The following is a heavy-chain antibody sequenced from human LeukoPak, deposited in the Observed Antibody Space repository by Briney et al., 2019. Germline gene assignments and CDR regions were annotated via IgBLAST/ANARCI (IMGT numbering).Heavy chain of an antibody. CDR3: ARDRHYDFWGGYYTGTEFDAFDI. CDR2: IYTSGST. D-gene: IGHD3-3*01. CDR1: GGSISSYY. V-gene: IGHV4-4*07. Sequence: SETLSLTCTVSGGSISSYYWSWIRQPAGKGLEWIGRIYTSGSTNYNPSLKSRVTMSVDTSKNQFSLKLSSVTAADTAVYYCARDRHYDFWGGYYTGTEFDAFDIWGQGTMVTVSS. J-gene: IGHJ3*02.